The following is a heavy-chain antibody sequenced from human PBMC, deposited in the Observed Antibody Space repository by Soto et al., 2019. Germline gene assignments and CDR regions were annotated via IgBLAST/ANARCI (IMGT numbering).Heavy chain of an antibody. CDR1: GGSISSGGYY. Sequence: SETLSLTCTVSGGSISSGGYYWSWIRQHPGKGLEWIGYIYYSGSTYYNPSLKSRVTISVDTSKNQFSLKLSSVTAADTAVYYCARAGGQQLDYYYYYGMDVWGQGTTVTVSS. CDR3: ARAGGQQLDYYYYYGMDV. D-gene: IGHD6-13*01. V-gene: IGHV4-31*03. J-gene: IGHJ6*02. CDR2: IYYSGST.